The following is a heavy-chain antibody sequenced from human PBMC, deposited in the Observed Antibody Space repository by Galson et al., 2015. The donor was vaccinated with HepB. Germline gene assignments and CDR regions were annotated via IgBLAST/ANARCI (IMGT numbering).Heavy chain of an antibody. CDR2: IKYDGSGI. J-gene: IGHJ4*02. D-gene: IGHD7-27*01. Sequence: SLRLSCAASGFTFRNYWMVWVRHAPGKGLVWVSRIKYDGSGITYVDSVKGRFTISRDNAKNTLYLEMNSLRDEDTAVYYCGTDKWGFPDYWDQGTLVTVSS. CDR1: GFTFRNYW. V-gene: IGHV3-74*03. CDR3: GTDKWGFPDY.